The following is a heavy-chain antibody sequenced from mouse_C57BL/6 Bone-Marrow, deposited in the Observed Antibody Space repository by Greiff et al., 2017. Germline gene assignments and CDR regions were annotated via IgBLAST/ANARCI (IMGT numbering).Heavy chain of an antibody. CDR3: ARPLIYYGYLDY. D-gene: IGHD2-2*01. CDR2: INPGSGGT. V-gene: IGHV1-54*01. J-gene: IGHJ2*01. Sequence: QVQLQQSGAELVRPGTSVKVSCKASGYAFTNYLIEWVKQRPGQGLEWIGVINPGSGGTNYNEKFKGKATLTPDKSSSTAYMQLSSLTSEDSAVYFCARPLIYYGYLDYRGQGTTLTVSS. CDR1: GYAFTNYL.